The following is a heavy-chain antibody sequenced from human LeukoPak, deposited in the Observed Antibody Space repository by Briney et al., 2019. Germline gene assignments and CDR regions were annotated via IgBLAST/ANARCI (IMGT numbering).Heavy chain of an antibody. D-gene: IGHD1-1*01. CDR3: ATGKRSNDAFDI. J-gene: IGHJ3*02. V-gene: IGHV1-24*01. CDR1: GYTLTELS. Sequence: ASVKVSWKVSGYTLTELSMHWVRQAPGKGLEWMGNFDPGDAETIYAQKFQGRLTMTEDRSTDTAYMELSSLRSEDTAVYYCATGKRSNDAFDIWGQGTLVTVSS. CDR2: FDPGDAET.